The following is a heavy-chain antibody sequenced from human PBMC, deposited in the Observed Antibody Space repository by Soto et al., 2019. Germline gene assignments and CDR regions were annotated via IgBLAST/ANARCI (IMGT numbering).Heavy chain of an antibody. D-gene: IGHD5-18*01. CDR3: ARGQTSGYSYRNPYYYYGMDV. CDR1: GGTFSSYA. J-gene: IGHJ6*02. Sequence: GASVKVSCKASGGTFSSYAISWVRQAPGQGLEWMGGIIPIFGTANYAQKFQGRVTITADESTSTAYMELSSLRSEDTAVYYCARGQTSGYSYRNPYYYYGMDVWGQGTTVTVSS. CDR2: IIPIFGTA. V-gene: IGHV1-69*13.